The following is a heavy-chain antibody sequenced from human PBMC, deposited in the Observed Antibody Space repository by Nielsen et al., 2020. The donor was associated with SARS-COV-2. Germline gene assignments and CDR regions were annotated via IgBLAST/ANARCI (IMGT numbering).Heavy chain of an antibody. CDR1: GFTFSNTA. D-gene: IGHD1-26*01. CDR3: AREGVGATRYFDY. Sequence: GESLKISCAASGFTFSNTAMNWVRQAPGKGLEWVSGITSGSGSRTYYGDSVKGRYTISKDSAKNSLYLQMNSLRAEDTAVYYCAREGVGATRYFDYWGQGTLVTVSS. V-gene: IGHV3-23*01. CDR2: ITSGSGSRT. J-gene: IGHJ4*02.